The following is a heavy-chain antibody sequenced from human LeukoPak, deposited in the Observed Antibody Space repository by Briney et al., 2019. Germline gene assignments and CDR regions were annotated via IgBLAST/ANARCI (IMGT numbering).Heavy chain of an antibody. CDR1: GGSISSYY. CDR3: ARASRGEQLAGLDY. Sequence: PSDTPSLTCTVSGGSISSYYWSWIRQPPGKGLEWIGYIYYSGSTNYNPSLKSRVTISVDTSKNQFSLKLSSVTAADTAVYYCARASRGEQLAGLDYWGQGTLVTVSS. D-gene: IGHD6-6*01. V-gene: IGHV4-59*01. CDR2: IYYSGST. J-gene: IGHJ4*02.